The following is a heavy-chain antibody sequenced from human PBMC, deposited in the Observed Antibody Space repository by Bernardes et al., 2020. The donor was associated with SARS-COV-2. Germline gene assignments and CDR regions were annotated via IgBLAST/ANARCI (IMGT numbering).Heavy chain of an antibody. CDR2: ISASNGNT. D-gene: IGHD3-22*01. Sequence: ASVKVSCKASGFTFTNYGISWVRQAPGQGLEWMGWISASNGNTMHVQKFQDRVTMTTDTYTNSVHMELRSLRSDDTAVYYCAREGGIVFSYDSGGYTYYFDNWGQGTLVTVSS. CDR1: GFTFTNYG. J-gene: IGHJ4*02. CDR3: AREGGIVFSYDSGGYTYYFDN. V-gene: IGHV1-18*01.